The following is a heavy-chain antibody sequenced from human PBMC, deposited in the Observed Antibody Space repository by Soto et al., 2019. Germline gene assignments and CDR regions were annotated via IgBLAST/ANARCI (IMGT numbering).Heavy chain of an antibody. CDR3: ARHSVLAGSAPGVVDS. J-gene: IGHJ5*01. CDR2: IYYSGST. Sequence: SDTLSLTCTVSSGSISSYYWSWIRLPPGKGLEWIGYIYYSGSTNYNPSLESRVTISVDTSRNQFSLKLSSVTAADTAVYYCARHSVLAGSAPGVVDSWGQGTLVTVSS. V-gene: IGHV4-59*08. D-gene: IGHD3-3*01. CDR1: SGSISSYY.